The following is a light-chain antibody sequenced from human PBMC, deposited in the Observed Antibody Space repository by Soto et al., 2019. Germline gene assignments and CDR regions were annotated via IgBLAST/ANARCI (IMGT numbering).Light chain of an antibody. V-gene: IGLV1-44*01. CDR2: SNS. J-gene: IGLJ3*02. CDR3: AAWDESLNARV. Sequence: QSVLTQPPSASGTPGQRVTFSCSGSSSNIGGNTVSWFQHLPRTAPKLLIFSNSQRPSGVPDRFSGAKSGTSASLAISGLQSEDEANYYCAAWDESLNARVFGGGTKLTVL. CDR1: SSNIGGNT.